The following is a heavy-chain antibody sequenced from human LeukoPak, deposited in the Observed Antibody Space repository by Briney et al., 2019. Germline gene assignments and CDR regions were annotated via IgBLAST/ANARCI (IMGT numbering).Heavy chain of an antibody. V-gene: IGHV3-33*07. Sequence: GGSLRLSCAASGFTFSRSAMDWVRLAPGKGLESVPLMWSDGHNKYYADSMKGRFIVSRDSSKNTLFLQMSSLRAEDTAVYYSAWGFSCRLKYFDYWAREPWSPSPQ. CDR1: GFTFSRSA. J-gene: IGHJ4*02. CDR2: MWSDGHNK. D-gene: IGHD3-16*01. CDR3: AWGFSCRLKYFDY.